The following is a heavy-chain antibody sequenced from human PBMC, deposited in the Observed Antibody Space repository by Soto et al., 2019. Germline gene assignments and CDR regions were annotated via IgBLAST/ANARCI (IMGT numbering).Heavy chain of an antibody. J-gene: IGHJ4*02. Sequence: QVALVQSGAEVKKPGASVKVSCKASGYIFTGYGISWVRQAPGEGLEWMGWISNYNGITNYAQKVQGRVTLTTDRSTSTAYMDLRSLRSDDTAVYYCGESMGGSGTYVSWGQGTLVTVSS. CDR2: ISNYNGIT. D-gene: IGHD3-10*01. CDR3: GESMGGSGTYVS. V-gene: IGHV1-18*01. CDR1: GYIFTGYG.